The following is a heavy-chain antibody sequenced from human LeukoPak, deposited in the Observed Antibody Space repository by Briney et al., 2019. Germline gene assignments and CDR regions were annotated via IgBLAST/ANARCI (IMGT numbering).Heavy chain of an antibody. J-gene: IGHJ4*02. CDR2: IHYSGNT. Sequence: PSETLSLTCSVSGGSISNYYWSWIRQPPGKGLEWVAYIHYSGNTNYNPSLKSRVIISVDTSKNQFSLKLSSVTAADTAVYYCARDLYSSGWGYFDYWGQGTLVTVSS. V-gene: IGHV4-59*12. CDR3: ARDLYSSGWGYFDY. D-gene: IGHD6-19*01. CDR1: GGSISNYY.